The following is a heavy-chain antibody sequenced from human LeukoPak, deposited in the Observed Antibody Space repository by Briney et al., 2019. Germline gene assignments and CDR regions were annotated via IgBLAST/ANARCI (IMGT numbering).Heavy chain of an antibody. Sequence: SQTLSFTCAISRDSVSSNSAAWNWIRQSPSRGLEWLGRTYYRSKWYNDYAVSVKSRITINPDTSKNQFSLQLNSVTPEDTAVYYCASNLERHTYYFDYWGQGTLVTVSS. V-gene: IGHV6-1*01. D-gene: IGHD1-1*01. CDR1: RDSVSSNSAA. CDR2: TYYRSKWYN. CDR3: ASNLERHTYYFDY. J-gene: IGHJ4*02.